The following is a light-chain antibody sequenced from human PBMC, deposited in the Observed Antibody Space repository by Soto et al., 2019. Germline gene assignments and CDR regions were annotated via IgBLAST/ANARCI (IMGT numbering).Light chain of an antibody. V-gene: IGKV3-15*01. CDR2: GAS. CDR1: QSVSSS. J-gene: IGKJ4*01. CDR3: QQYHNWPPLT. Sequence: EIVMTQYPHSLSVSPGERVTLSCRASQSVSSSLAWYQQYPGQAPRLLIYGASTRATGIPARFSGSGSGTEFTLTITSLQSEDFAVYYCQQYHNWPPLTFGGGTKVDIK.